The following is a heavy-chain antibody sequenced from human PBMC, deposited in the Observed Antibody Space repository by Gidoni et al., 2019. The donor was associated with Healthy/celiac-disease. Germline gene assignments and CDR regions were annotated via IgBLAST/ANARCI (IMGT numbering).Heavy chain of an antibody. V-gene: IGHV1-69*01. CDR3: ASGRGYSGYDLPHYYYYYGMDV. D-gene: IGHD5-12*01. J-gene: IGHJ6*02. CDR2: IIPIFGTA. Sequence: GLEWMGGIIPIFGTANYAQKFQGRVTITADESTSTAYMELSSLRSEDTAVYYCASGRGYSGYDLPHYYYYYGMDVWGQGTTVTVSS.